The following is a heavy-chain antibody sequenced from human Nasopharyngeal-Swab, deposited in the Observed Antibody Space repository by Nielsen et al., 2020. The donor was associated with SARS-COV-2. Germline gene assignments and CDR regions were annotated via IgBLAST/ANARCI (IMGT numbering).Heavy chain of an antibody. Sequence: LSLTSVASGFTFNRYAFHWVRQAPGKGLEWLAVVSFDGSNQHYADSVKGRFTMSRDNPSNTLYLQMNSLRAEDTAVYYCARDSHYCSNGVCFNYYYMDVWGKGTTVTVSS. CDR3: ARDSHYCSNGVCFNYYYMDV. D-gene: IGHD2-8*01. CDR1: GFTFNRYA. J-gene: IGHJ6*03. CDR2: VSFDGSNQ. V-gene: IGHV3-30*04.